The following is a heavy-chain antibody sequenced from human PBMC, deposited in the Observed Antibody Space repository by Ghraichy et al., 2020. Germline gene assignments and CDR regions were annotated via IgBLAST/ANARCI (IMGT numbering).Heavy chain of an antibody. J-gene: IGHJ6*02. V-gene: IGHV3-23*01. CDR2: INGGGDST. D-gene: IGHD1-1*01. Sequence: GESLNISCAASGFSFNDYGMTWVRQAPGKGLEWVSSINGGGDSTYYTDSVKGRFTISRDNSKNTLYLQMNSLRVEDTAVYYCVKDLRTESYYYFYALDVWGQGTTVTVSS. CDR1: GFSFNDYG. CDR3: VKDLRTESYYYFYALDV.